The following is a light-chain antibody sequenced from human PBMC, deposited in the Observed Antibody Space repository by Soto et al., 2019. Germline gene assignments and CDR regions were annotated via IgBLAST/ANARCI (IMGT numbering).Light chain of an antibody. CDR3: QQANSFPLT. CDR2: DAS. CDR1: QGISSW. J-gene: IGKJ4*01. Sequence: SHFTDSASSVSSSVGDRVTITCRASQGISSWLAWYQQKLGKAPNLLIYDASTLQSGVPSRFSGSGSGTDFTLTISSLQPEDFATYYCQQANSFPLTFGGGTKVDIK. V-gene: IGKV1D-12*01.